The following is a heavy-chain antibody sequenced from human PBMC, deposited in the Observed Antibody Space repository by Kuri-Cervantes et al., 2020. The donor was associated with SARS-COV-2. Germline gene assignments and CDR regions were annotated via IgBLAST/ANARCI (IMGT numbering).Heavy chain of an antibody. J-gene: IGHJ2*01. CDR1: GFTFKKYA. CDR2: VESGGNGA. CDR3: AKDQDHSDYYWYFDL. Sequence: GESLKISCEASGFTFKKYAMSRVRQVPGKGLEWVAGVESGGNGAKYAVSVEGRCTVSRDNSKKTLYLQLNNLRAGDSAVYYCAKDQDHSDYYWYFDLWGRGTLVTVSS. V-gene: IGHV3-23*03. D-gene: IGHD4-11*01.